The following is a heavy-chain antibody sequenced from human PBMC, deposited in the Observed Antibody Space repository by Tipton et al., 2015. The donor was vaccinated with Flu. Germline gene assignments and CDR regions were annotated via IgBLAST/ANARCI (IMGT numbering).Heavy chain of an antibody. J-gene: IGHJ6*02. D-gene: IGHD3-10*01. CDR2: VYYSGST. V-gene: IGHV4-31*03. CDR3: ARDQGFGAGLTYDYYIMDV. CDR1: GDSISSGGAY. Sequence: TLSLTCTVSGDSISSGGAYWTWIRQHPGKGLVWIGCVYYSGSTYYNPSLERRVTVSVDTSKNQFSLKLSSMTAADTAVYYCARDQGFGAGLTYDYYIMDVWGQGTSVTVSS.